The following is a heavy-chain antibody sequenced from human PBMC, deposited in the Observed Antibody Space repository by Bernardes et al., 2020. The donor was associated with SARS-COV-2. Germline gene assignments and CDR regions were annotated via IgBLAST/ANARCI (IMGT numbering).Heavy chain of an antibody. J-gene: IGHJ2*01. CDR1: GVTLSDYG. D-gene: IGHD6-13*01. CDR3: ARIRVSGNWYFDL. CDR2: ISNSGSPT. Sequence: GGSLRLSCATSGVTLSDYGMTWVRQAPGKGLEWVSSISNSGSPTYYTASVKGRFTISRDNSKNTLYLQMNSLRADDTAVYYCARIRVSGNWYFDLWGRGTPVTVSS. V-gene: IGHV3-23*01.